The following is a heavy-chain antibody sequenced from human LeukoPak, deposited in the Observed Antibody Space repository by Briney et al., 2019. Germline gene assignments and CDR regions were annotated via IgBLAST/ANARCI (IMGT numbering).Heavy chain of an antibody. CDR1: GFTFSNYG. D-gene: IGHD4-17*01. CDR3: AKDHIIYRSTGFYDP. V-gene: IGHV3-33*06. CDR2: TWYDGRNK. J-gene: IGHJ2*01. Sequence: GGSLRLSCAASGFTFSNYGMHWVRQAPGKGLEWVAVTWYDGRNKYYADSVKGRFTISRDNSKNTLYLQMNSLRAEDTALYYCAKDHIIYRSTGFYDPWGRGTLITVSS.